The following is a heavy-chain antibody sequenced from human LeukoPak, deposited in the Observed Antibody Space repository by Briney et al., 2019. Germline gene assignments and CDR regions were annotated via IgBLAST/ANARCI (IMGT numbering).Heavy chain of an antibody. V-gene: IGHV4-39*07. CDR1: GGSISSSSYY. D-gene: IGHD3-22*01. Sequence: SETLSLTCTVSGGSISSSSYYWGWIRQPPGKGLEWIGSIYYSGSTYYNPSLKSRVTISVDTSKNQFSLKLSSVTAADTAVYYCARGWGYYDSSGYYGPRDYWGQGTLVTVSS. J-gene: IGHJ4*02. CDR2: IYYSGST. CDR3: ARGWGYYDSSGYYGPRDY.